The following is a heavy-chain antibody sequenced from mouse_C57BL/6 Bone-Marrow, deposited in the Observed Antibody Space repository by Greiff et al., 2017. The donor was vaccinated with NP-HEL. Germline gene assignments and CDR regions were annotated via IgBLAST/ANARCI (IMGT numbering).Heavy chain of an antibody. CDR3: ARHGPVDY. J-gene: IGHJ2*01. Sequence: EVNVVESGGDLVKPGGSLKLSCAASGFTFSSYGMSWVRQTPDKRLEWVATISSGGSYTYYPDSVKGRFTISRDNAKNTLYLQMSSLKSEDTAMYYCARHGPVDYWGQGTTLTVSS. CDR1: GFTFSSYG. CDR2: ISSGGSYT. V-gene: IGHV5-6*01.